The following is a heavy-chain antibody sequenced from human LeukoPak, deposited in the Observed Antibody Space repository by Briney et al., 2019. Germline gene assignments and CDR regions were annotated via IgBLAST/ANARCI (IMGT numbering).Heavy chain of an antibody. V-gene: IGHV1-18*01. CDR2: ISAYNGNT. Sequence: ASVKVSCKASGYTFTSYAMHWVRQAPGQRLEWMGWISAYNGNTNYAQKLQGRVTMTTDTSTSTAYMELRSLRSDDTAVYYCAREGENDYGPSYGMDVWGQGTTVTVSS. CDR3: AREGENDYGPSYGMDV. J-gene: IGHJ6*02. CDR1: GYTFTSYA. D-gene: IGHD4-17*01.